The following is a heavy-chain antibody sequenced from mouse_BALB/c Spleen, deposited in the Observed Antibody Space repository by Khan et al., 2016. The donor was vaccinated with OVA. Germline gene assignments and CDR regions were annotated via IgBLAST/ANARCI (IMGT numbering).Heavy chain of an antibody. Sequence: QVQLQQPGAELAKPGASVKMSCKASGYTFTSYWMHWVKQSPGQGLEWIGYINPSAGYTDYNQKFKDKATLTADKSSSTAYMQLNSLTSEDSAVYYCARDRIDYWGQGTTLTVSS. V-gene: IGHV1-7*01. CDR2: INPSAGYT. J-gene: IGHJ2*01. CDR3: ARDRIDY. CDR1: GYTFTSYW.